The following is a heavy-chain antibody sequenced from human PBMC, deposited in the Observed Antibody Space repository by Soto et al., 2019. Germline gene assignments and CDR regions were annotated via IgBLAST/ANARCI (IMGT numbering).Heavy chain of an antibody. D-gene: IGHD2-15*01. CDR2: IYYRSKWFH. CDR3: ARVHCSAGTCLDGLDF. J-gene: IGHJ6*02. V-gene: IGHV6-1*01. Sequence: PSQTLSLTCVISGDSVSSNGACWNWIRQSPSIGLQWLGRIYYRSKWFHDYAASVESRMAINPDTSRNQFSLQLNYVTPEDTAVYYCARVHCSAGTCLDGLDFWGQGTTVTVSS. CDR1: GDSVSSNGAC.